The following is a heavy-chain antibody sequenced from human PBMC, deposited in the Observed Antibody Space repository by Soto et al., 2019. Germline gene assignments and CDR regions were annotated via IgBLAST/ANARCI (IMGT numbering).Heavy chain of an antibody. D-gene: IGHD5-18*01. CDR1: GGTFSSYA. J-gene: IGHJ4*02. CDR2: IIPIFGTA. Sequence: SVKVSCKASGGTFSSYAISWVRQAPGQGLEWMGGIIPIFGTANYAQKFQGRVTITADESTSTAYMELSSLRSEDTAVYYCARDKSQVDTAMAHWGQGTLVTVS. V-gene: IGHV1-69*13. CDR3: ARDKSQVDTAMAH.